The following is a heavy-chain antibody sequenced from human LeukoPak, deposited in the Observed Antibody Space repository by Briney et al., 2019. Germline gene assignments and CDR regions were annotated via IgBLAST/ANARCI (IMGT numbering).Heavy chain of an antibody. D-gene: IGHD3-3*02. J-gene: IGHJ4*02. Sequence: PGGSLRLSCAASGFSFSIYWMSWVRQAPGKGLEWVANIKPDGGDKYYVDSVKGRFTISRDNAKNSLYLQMHSLRAEDTAVYYCTAGALVYWGRGTLINVSS. CDR1: GFSFSIYW. CDR2: IKPDGGDK. V-gene: IGHV3-7*01. CDR3: TAGALVY.